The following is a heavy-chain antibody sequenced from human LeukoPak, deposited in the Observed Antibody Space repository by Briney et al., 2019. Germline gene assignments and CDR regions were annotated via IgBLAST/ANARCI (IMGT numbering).Heavy chain of an antibody. J-gene: IGHJ5*02. D-gene: IGHD6-13*01. CDR1: GYTFTSYG. CDR3: ARYLGSPAAGINWFDP. V-gene: IGHV1-18*01. CDR2: ISGYNGNT. Sequence: ASVKVSCKASGYTFTSYGISWVRQAPGQGLEWMGWISGYNGNTHYAQKFQGRVTMTTETSTSTAYMELRSLRSDDTAVYYCARYLGSPAAGINWFDPWGQGTLVTVSS.